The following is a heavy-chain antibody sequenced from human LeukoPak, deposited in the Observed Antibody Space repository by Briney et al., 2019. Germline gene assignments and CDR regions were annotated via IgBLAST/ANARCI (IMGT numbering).Heavy chain of an antibody. CDR1: GFTFSSYA. CDR3: AKSEDIVVVVANDY. Sequence: GGSLRLSCAASGFTFSSYAMSWVRQAPGKGLEWVSAISGSGGSTYYADSVKGRFTISRDNSKNTLYLQMNSLRAEDTAVYYCAKSEDIVVVVANDYWGQGTLVTVSP. D-gene: IGHD2-15*01. J-gene: IGHJ4*02. V-gene: IGHV3-23*01. CDR2: ISGSGGST.